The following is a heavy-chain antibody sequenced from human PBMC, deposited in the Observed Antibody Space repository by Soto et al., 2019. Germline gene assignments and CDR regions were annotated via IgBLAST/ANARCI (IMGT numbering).Heavy chain of an antibody. Sequence: LETLSLTCTVSGGSSSSYYWSWIRQPPGKGLEWIGYIYYSGSTNYNPSLKGRVTISVDTSKNQFSLKLSSVTAADTAVYYCARDTEMVRGVMDYYYYGMDVWGQGTTVTVSS. CDR2: IYYSGST. CDR1: GGSSSSYY. J-gene: IGHJ6*02. V-gene: IGHV4-59*01. D-gene: IGHD3-10*01. CDR3: ARDTEMVRGVMDYYYYGMDV.